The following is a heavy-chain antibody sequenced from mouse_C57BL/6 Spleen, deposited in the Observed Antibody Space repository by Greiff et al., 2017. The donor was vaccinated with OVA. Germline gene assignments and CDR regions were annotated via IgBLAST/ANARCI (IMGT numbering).Heavy chain of an antibody. Sequence: VQLQQSGPELVKPGASVKISCKASGYSFTDYNMNWVKQSNGKSLEWIGVINPNYGTTSYNQKFKGKATLTVDQSSSTAYMQLNSLTSEDSAVYYSYGSSYPLDYFDYWGQGTTLTVSS. CDR1: GYSFTDYN. D-gene: IGHD1-1*01. CDR3: YGSSYPLDYFDY. CDR2: INPNYGTT. J-gene: IGHJ2*01. V-gene: IGHV1-39*01.